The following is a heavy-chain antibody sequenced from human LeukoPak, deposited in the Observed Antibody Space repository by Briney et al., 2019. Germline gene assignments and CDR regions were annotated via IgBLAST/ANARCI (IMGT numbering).Heavy chain of an antibody. J-gene: IGHJ4*02. Sequence: GGCLRLSCAASGFTFSRYSMNWVRQAPGEGREWVSSISSSSSYIYYADSVKGRFTISRDNAKNSLYLQMNSLRAEDTAVYYCARLAYSWNGNYWGQGTLVTVSS. CDR2: ISSSSSYI. D-gene: IGHD1-26*01. CDR3: ARLAYSWNGNY. CDR1: GFTFSRYS. V-gene: IGHV3-21*01.